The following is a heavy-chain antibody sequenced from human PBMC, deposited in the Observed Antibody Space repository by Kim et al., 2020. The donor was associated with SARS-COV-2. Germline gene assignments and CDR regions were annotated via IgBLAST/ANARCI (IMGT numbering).Heavy chain of an antibody. CDR3: AKVGDYDAFDI. CDR2: IYSGGSST. J-gene: IGHJ3*02. Sequence: GGSLRLSCAASGFTFSSYAMSWVRQAPGKGLEWVSVIYSGGSSTYYADSVKGRFTISRDNSKNTLYLQMNSLRAEDTAVYYCAKVGDYDAFDIWGQGTMVTVSS. D-gene: IGHD4-17*01. V-gene: IGHV3-23*03. CDR1: GFTFSSYA.